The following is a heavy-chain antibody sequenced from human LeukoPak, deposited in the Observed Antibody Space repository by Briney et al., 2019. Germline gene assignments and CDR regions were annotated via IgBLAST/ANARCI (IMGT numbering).Heavy chain of an antibody. Sequence: SVTVSCKASGGTFSSYAISWVRQAPGQGLEWMGRIIPIFGTANYAQKFQGRVTITADKSTSTAYMELSSLRSEDTAVYYCARSPYYYDSSGTNWFDPWGQGTLVTVSS. D-gene: IGHD3-22*01. V-gene: IGHV1-69*06. CDR2: IIPIFGTA. CDR3: ARSPYYYDSSGTNWFDP. J-gene: IGHJ5*02. CDR1: GGTFSSYA.